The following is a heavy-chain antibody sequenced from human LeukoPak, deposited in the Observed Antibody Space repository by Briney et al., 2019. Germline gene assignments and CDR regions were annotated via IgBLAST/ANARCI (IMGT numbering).Heavy chain of an antibody. Sequence: GGSLRLSCAASGFSFSSCGMHWVRQAPGEGLEWLTVIWSNGINAYYADSVQGRFTISRDDSKNTLYLQMNNLRGADTAVYYCARERAPFDGFDLWGQGTTVTVSS. J-gene: IGHJ3*01. CDR2: IWSNGINA. V-gene: IGHV3-33*01. CDR3: ARERAPFDGFDL. CDR1: GFSFSSCG.